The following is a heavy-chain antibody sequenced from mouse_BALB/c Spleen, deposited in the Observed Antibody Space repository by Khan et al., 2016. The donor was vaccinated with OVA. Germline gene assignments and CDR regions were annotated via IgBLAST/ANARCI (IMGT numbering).Heavy chain of an antibody. CDR2: IYPGNSDT. CDR1: GYSFTSYL. D-gene: IGHD1-3*01. V-gene: IGHV1-5*01. Sequence: EVQLQQSGTVLARPGASMKMSCKASGYSFTSYLIHWVKQRPGQGLEWIGDIYPGNSDTTYNQKFKDKAKLTAGTSAHTAYMELSSLTNEDSAVYYCARGGYSSFAYWGQRTLVTVSA. CDR3: ARGGYSSFAY. J-gene: IGHJ3*01.